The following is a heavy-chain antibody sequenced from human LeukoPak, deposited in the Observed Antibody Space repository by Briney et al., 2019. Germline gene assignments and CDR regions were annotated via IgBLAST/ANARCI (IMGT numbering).Heavy chain of an antibody. D-gene: IGHD6-6*01. CDR2: IYYSGST. J-gene: IGHJ4*02. CDR3: ARDRGSSVDY. CDR1: GGSISSYY. Sequence: SETLSLTCTVSGGSISSYYWSWIRQPPGKGLEWIGYIYYSGSTNYNPSLKSRVTISVDTSKNQFSLKLSSVTAADTAVYYCARDRGSSVDYWGQGTLVTVSS. V-gene: IGHV4-59*01.